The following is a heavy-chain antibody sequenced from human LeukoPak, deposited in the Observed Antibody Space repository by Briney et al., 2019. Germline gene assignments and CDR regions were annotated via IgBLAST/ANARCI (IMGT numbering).Heavy chain of an antibody. CDR1: GGSFSGYY. V-gene: IGHV4-34*01. CDR3: AIMAGRFDY. Sequence: SETLSLTCAVYGGSFSGYYWSLIRQPPGKGLEWIGEINHSGSTNYNPSLKSRVTISVDTSKNQFSLKLSSVTAADTAVYYCAIMAGRFDYWGQGTLVTVSS. D-gene: IGHD6-19*01. CDR2: INHSGST. J-gene: IGHJ4*02.